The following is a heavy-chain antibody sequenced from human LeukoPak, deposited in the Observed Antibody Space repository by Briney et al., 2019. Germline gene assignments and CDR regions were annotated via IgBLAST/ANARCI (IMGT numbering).Heavy chain of an antibody. Sequence: SVKVSSKASGGTFSSYAISWVRQAPGQGLEWMGRIIPILGIANYAQKFQGRVTITADKSTSTAYMELSSLRSEDTAVYYCARDMGDTAMVTDYYYYGMDVWGQGTTVTVSS. CDR2: IIPILGIA. CDR1: GGTFSSYA. D-gene: IGHD5-18*01. J-gene: IGHJ6*02. V-gene: IGHV1-69*04. CDR3: ARDMGDTAMVTDYYYYGMDV.